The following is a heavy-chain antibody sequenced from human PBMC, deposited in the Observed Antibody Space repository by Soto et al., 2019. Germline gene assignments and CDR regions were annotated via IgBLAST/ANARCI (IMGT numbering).Heavy chain of an antibody. CDR1: GGTFSSYT. V-gene: IGHV1-69*04. CDR3: ARDSWIVATEDYYMDV. D-gene: IGHD5-12*01. Sequence: GASVKVSCKASGGTFSSYTISWVRQAPGQGLEWMGRIIPILGIANYAQKFQGRVTITADKSTSTAYMELSSLRSEDTAVYYCARDSWIVATEDYYMDVWGKGTTVTVSS. J-gene: IGHJ6*03. CDR2: IIPILGIA.